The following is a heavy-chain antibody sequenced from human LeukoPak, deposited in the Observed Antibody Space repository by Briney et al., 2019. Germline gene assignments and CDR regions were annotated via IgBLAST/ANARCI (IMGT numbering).Heavy chain of an antibody. CDR3: ATGASFWYFDL. CDR1: GYSFTTYW. V-gene: IGHV5-51*01. J-gene: IGHJ2*01. D-gene: IGHD1-14*01. CDR2: IYPGDSDTASDT. Sequence: GESLKISCKGSGYSFTTYWIGWVRQMPGKGLEWMGIIYPGDSDTASDTRYSPSFHGQVTISADKSISTAYMQWSSLRASDTAMYYCATGASFWYFDLWGRGTLVTVSS.